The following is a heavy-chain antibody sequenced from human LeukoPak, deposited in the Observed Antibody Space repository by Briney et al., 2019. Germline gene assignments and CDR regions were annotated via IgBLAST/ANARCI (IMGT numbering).Heavy chain of an antibody. J-gene: IGHJ2*01. CDR1: GGSLSIGSYY. CDR3: ARESVFRYFDL. Sequence: PSQTLSLTCTVSGGSLSIGSYYCSSIRQPPGKRLEWVGYIYYSGNTNYNPSLKSRVSISVDTSKTQFSLKLSPMTGADMAVYYCARESVFRYFDLGGRGNLVTVS. D-gene: IGHD2-21*01. V-gene: IGHV4-61*01. CDR2: IYYSGNT.